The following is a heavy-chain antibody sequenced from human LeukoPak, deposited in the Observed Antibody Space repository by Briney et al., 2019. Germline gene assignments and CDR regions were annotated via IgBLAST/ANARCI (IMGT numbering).Heavy chain of an antibody. D-gene: IGHD2-15*01. CDR3: ASLKGYCSGGSCIVGAFDI. CDR1: GGSISSSSYY. Sequence: SETLSLTCTVSGGSISSSSYYWGWIRQPPGKGLEWIGSIYYSGSTNYNPSLKSRVTISVDTSKNQFSLKLSSVTAADTAVYYCASLKGYCSGGSCIVGAFDIWGQGTMVTVSS. J-gene: IGHJ3*02. CDR2: IYYSGST. V-gene: IGHV4-39*07.